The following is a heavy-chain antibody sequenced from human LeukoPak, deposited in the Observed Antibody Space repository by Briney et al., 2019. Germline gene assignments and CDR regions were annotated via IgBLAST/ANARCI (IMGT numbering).Heavy chain of an antibody. CDR3: ARGGYCSSTSCLYFDY. V-gene: IGHV3-53*01. CDR2: IYSGGST. Sequence: PSGTLSLTCAVSGGSISSSNWWSWVRQPPGKGLEWVSVIYSGGSTYYADSVKGRFTISRDNSKNTLYLQMNSLRAEDTAVYYCARGGYCSSTSCLYFDYWGQGTLVTVSS. D-gene: IGHD2-2*01. CDR1: GGSISSSNW. J-gene: IGHJ4*02.